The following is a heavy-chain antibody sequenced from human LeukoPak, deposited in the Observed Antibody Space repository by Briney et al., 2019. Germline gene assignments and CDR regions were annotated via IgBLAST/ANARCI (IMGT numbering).Heavy chain of an antibody. CDR1: VYTLTELS. Sequence: ASVKVSCKVSVYTLTELSMHWVRQAPGKGLEWMGGFDPDDGETIYAQKFQGRVTMTEDTSTDTAYMELSSLRSEDTAVYYCATKQTYYDILTGLTHNWFDPWGQGTLVSVSS. J-gene: IGHJ5*02. D-gene: IGHD3-9*01. CDR2: FDPDDGET. V-gene: IGHV1-24*01. CDR3: ATKQTYYDILTGLTHNWFDP.